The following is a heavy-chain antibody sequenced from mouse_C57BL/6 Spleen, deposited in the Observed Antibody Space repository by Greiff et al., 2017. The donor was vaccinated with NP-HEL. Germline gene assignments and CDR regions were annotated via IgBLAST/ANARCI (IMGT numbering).Heavy chain of an antibody. J-gene: IGHJ1*03. CDR1: GYTFTSYW. D-gene: IGHD1-1*01. CDR3: ARSPTVVAHWYFDV. CDR2: IDPSDSET. Sequence: VQLQQPGAELVRPGSSVKLSCKASGYTFTSYWMHWVKQRPIQGLEWIGNIDPSDSETHYNQKFKDKATLTVDKSSSTAYMQLSSLTSEDSAVYYCARSPTVVAHWYFDVWGTGTTVTVSS. V-gene: IGHV1-52*01.